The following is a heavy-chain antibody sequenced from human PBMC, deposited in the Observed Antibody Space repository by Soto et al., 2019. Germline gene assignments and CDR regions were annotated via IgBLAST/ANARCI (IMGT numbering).Heavy chain of an antibody. Sequence: QVQLVQSGAEMKEPGSSVKVSCKTSGGTFSSSAISWLRQAPGQGLEWMGGIIPLFRTPDYAQKFQGRVTIAADKSTSTAYMELSSLRSEETAVYYCSRDNDRLQLGGNYYYILDVWRQGTRITVSS. V-gene: IGHV1-69*14. D-gene: IGHD4-4*01. J-gene: IGHJ6*02. CDR2: IIPLFRTP. CDR3: SRDNDRLQLGGNYYYILDV. CDR1: GGTFSSSA.